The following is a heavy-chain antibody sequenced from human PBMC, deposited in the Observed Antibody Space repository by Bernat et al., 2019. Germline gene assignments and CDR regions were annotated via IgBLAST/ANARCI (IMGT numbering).Heavy chain of an antibody. CDR3: AKDLWPNGDYHVFDI. J-gene: IGHJ3*02. CDR2: MIGGAP. V-gene: IGHV3-23*04. Sequence: EVQLVESGGGLVQPGGSLRLSCAASGFTFSSYAMSWVRQAPGMGLEWVSTMIGGAPYYADSVKGRFTISRDNSKNTVYLQMNSLRAGDTAVYYCAKDLWPNGDYHVFDIWGQGTMVTVSS. CDR1: GFTFSSYA. D-gene: IGHD4-17*01.